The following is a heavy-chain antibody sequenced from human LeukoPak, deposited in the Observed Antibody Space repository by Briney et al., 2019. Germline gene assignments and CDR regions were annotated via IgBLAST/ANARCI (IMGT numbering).Heavy chain of an antibody. D-gene: IGHD1-1*01. J-gene: IGHJ3*02. CDR2: INPDTGAR. CDR3: ARDFNWASDI. V-gene: IGHV1-3*01. CDR1: GYTFTSNS. Sequence: GASVKVSCKTSGYTFTSNSVHWVRQTPGQRLEWMGWINPDTGARKFSENFQGRVTITTDTSARSAYLYLSSLRSEDTAVYYCARDFNWASDIWGQGTMVTVSS.